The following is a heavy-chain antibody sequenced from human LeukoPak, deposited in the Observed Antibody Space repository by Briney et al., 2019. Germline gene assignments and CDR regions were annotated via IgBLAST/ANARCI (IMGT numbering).Heavy chain of an antibody. D-gene: IGHD1-26*01. CDR1: GFTFSGYG. CDR2: ISFDGSSQ. J-gene: IGHJ4*02. CDR3: AKPPEVGATVGYFDY. V-gene: IGHV3-30*18. Sequence: GGSLRLSCAASGFTFSGYGMHWVRQAPGKGLEWVALISFDGSSQYYADSVKGRFTISRDNSKNTLYLQMSSLRAEDTAVYYCAKPPEVGATVGYFDYWGQGTLVTVSS.